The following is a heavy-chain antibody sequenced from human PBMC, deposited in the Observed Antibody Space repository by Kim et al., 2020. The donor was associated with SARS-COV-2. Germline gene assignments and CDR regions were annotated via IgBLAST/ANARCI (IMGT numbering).Heavy chain of an antibody. D-gene: IGHD2-15*01. J-gene: IGHJ6*02. CDR2: IYSGGST. CDR3: ARDPGENIVYGMDV. Sequence: GGSLRHSCAASGFTVSSNYMSWVRQAPGKGLEWVSVIYSGGSTYYADSVKGRFTISRDNSKNTLYLQMNSLRAEDTAVYYCARDPGENIVYGMDVWGQGTTVTVSS. CDR1: GFTVSSNY. V-gene: IGHV3-53*01.